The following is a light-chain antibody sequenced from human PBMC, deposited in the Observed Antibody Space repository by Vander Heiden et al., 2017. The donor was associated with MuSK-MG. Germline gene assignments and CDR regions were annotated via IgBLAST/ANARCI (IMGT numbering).Light chain of an antibody. J-gene: IGLJ2*01. CDR1: RNTSGGFNH. CDR2: DVT. CDR3: CSCASTTTSVV. V-gene: IGLV2-11*01. Sequence: QSAPTLPRSVSGSPGQSVTISCTGTRNTSGGFNHVSRYHHPPGKAPKLLIFDVTKRPSGVPDRFSGSKSGNTASLTISGLQPEDEADYYCCSCASTTTSVVFGGGTRLTVL.